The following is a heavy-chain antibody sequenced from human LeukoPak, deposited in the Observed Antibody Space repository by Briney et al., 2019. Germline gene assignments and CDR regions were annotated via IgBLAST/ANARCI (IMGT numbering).Heavy chain of an antibody. CDR2: ISASGGGT. CDR3: ANRVIGYCFDY. Sequence: GGSRSRSCAAPGFTFSNYPMSWVGQAPGKGLQWVSGISASGGGTYYADSVKCRFTISRDNSKNTLYLQMNSLRAEDTALYYCANRVIGYCFDYWGQGTLVTVSS. J-gene: IGHJ4*02. D-gene: IGHD2-15*01. V-gene: IGHV3-23*01. CDR1: GFTFSNYP.